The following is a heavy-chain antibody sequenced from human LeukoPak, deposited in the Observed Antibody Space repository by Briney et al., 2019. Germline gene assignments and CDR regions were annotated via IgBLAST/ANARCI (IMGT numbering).Heavy chain of an antibody. J-gene: IGHJ4*02. CDR2: INPNSGGT. V-gene: IGHV1-2*02. D-gene: IGHD6-13*01. Sequence: AASVKVSCKASGYAFTGYYMHWVRQAPGQGLEWMGWINPNSGGTNYAQKFQGRVTMTRDTSISTAYMELSRLRSDDTAVYYCARDSDSSCLIYFDYWGQGTLVTVCS. CDR1: GYAFTGYY. CDR3: ARDSDSSCLIYFDY.